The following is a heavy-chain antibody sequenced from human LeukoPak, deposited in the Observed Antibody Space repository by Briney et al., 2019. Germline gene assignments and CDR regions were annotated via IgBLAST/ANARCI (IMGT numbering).Heavy chain of an antibody. D-gene: IGHD2-15*01. Sequence: PGGSLRLSCAASGFTFCSYVLHWVSQAPGKGLEWVAVISYDGSNKYYADSVKGRFTISRDNSKNTLYLQMNSLRAEDTAVYYCARYCSGGSCYSSGAFDIWGPGTMVTVSS. CDR3: ARYCSGGSCYSSGAFDI. CDR2: ISYDGSNK. CDR1: GFTFCSYV. J-gene: IGHJ3*02. V-gene: IGHV3-30*04.